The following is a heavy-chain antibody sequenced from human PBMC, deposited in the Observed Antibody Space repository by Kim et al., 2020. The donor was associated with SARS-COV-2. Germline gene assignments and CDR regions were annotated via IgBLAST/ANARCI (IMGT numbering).Heavy chain of an antibody. J-gene: IGHJ4*02. CDR2: ISSSSSYI. V-gene: IGHV3-21*01. CDR3: ARDRGRGWLQPDY. Sequence: GGSLRLSCAASGFTFSSYSMNWVRQAPGKGLEWVSSISSSSSYIYYADSVKGRFTISRDNAKNSLYLLMNSLRAEDTAVYYCARDRGRGWLQPDYWGQGTLVTVSS. D-gene: IGHD5-12*01. CDR1: GFTFSSYS.